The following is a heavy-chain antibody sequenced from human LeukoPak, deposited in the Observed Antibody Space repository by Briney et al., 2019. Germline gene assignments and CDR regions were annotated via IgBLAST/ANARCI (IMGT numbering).Heavy chain of an antibody. CDR2: ISAYNGNT. D-gene: IGHD3-22*01. CDR1: GYTFTSYG. Sequence: ASVKVSCKASGYTFTSYGISWVRQAPGQGLEWMGWISAYNGNTNYAQKLQGRVTMTTDTSTSTAYMELSSLRSEDTAVYYCARGAGYYDSSGYFHSGWFDPWGQGTLVTVSS. V-gene: IGHV1-18*01. CDR3: ARGAGYYDSSGYFHSGWFDP. J-gene: IGHJ5*02.